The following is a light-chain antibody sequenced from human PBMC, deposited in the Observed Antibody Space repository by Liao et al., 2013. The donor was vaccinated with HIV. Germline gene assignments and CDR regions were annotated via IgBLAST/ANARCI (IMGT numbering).Light chain of an antibody. CDR1: KLGDKY. CDR2: QDS. CDR3: QVWDTSSDSYV. J-gene: IGLJ1*01. V-gene: IGLV3-1*01. Sequence: YELTQPPSVSVSPGQTATITCSGDKLGDKYAFWYRQKPGQSPVLVIYQDSKQASGIPERFSGSNSGNTATLTITRVEAGDEADYFCQVWDTSSDSYVFGPGTKVTVL.